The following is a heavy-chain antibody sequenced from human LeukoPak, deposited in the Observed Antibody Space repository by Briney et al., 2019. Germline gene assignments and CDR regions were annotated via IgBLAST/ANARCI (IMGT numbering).Heavy chain of an antibody. D-gene: IGHD1-1*01. CDR3: TTSLGYFYRFDS. Sequence: ASVKVSCKTSVETFTKYYMNWVRQAPGQGLEWMGIINPTGGSATYAKGLEGRIAVTSDTPTNTVYMELIGLKSEDTAMYYCTTSLGYFYRFDSWGQGTLVTVSS. CDR2: INPTGGSA. CDR1: VETFTKYY. J-gene: IGHJ4*02. V-gene: IGHV1-46*04.